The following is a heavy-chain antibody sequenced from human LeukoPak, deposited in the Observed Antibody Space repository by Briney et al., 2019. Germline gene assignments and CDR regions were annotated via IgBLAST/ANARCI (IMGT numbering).Heavy chain of an antibody. CDR2: ISSNGGST. D-gene: IGHD2-15*01. Sequence: GGSLRLSCAASGFTFSTYAMHWVRQAPGMGLEYVSAISSNGGSTYYAKSVKARFTVSRDNSKNTLFLQMDSLRTEDTAVYYCARGDCRGGSCYPSPAYWGQGTLVTVSS. CDR1: GFTFSTYA. V-gene: IGHV3-64*01. CDR3: ARGDCRGGSCYPSPAY. J-gene: IGHJ4*02.